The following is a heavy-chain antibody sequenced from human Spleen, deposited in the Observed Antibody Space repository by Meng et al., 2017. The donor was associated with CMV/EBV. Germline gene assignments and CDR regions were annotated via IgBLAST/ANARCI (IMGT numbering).Heavy chain of an antibody. CDR3: ARDSREGIPNY. Sequence: GESLKISCAASGFTFSSYAMSWVRQAPGKGLEWVSAISGSGGSTYYADSVKGRFTISRDNSKNTLYLQMNSLRAEDTAVYYCARDSREGIPNYWGQGTLVTVSS. V-gene: IGHV3-23*01. CDR2: ISGSGGST. J-gene: IGHJ4*02. D-gene: IGHD2-2*01. CDR1: GFTFSSYA.